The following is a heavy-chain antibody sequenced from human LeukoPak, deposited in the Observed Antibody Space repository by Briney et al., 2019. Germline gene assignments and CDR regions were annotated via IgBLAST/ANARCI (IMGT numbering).Heavy chain of an antibody. Sequence: GASVKVSCKASGYTFTGYYMHWVRQAPGQGLEWMGWINPNSGGTNYAQKFQGRVTMTRDTSISTAYMELSRLRSDDTAVYYCAREAGSIAAADPHWFDPWGQGTLVTVSS. CDR1: GYTFTGYY. CDR2: INPNSGGT. J-gene: IGHJ5*02. V-gene: IGHV1-2*02. D-gene: IGHD6-13*01. CDR3: AREAGSIAAADPHWFDP.